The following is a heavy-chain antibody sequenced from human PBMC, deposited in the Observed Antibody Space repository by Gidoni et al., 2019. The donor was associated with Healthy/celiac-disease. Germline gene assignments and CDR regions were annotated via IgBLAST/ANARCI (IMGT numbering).Heavy chain of an antibody. Sequence: EVQLVESGGGLVQPGGSLRLSCAASGFTFSSYEMNWVRQAPGKGLEWVSYISSSGSTIYYADSVKGRFTISRDNAKNSLYLQMNSLRAEDTAVYYCARVVTRGVDYWGQGTLVTVSS. J-gene: IGHJ4*02. D-gene: IGHD2-21*02. V-gene: IGHV3-48*03. CDR3: ARVVTRGVDY. CDR1: GFTFSSYE. CDR2: ISSSGSTI.